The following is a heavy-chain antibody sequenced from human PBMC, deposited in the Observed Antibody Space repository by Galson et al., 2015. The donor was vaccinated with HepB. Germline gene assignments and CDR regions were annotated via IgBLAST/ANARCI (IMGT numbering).Heavy chain of an antibody. CDR2: TYYRSKWYN. V-gene: IGHV6-1*01. D-gene: IGHD2-21*01. J-gene: IGHJ6*03. CDR3: AREIGSNYYYYYMDV. Sequence: CAISGDSVSSNSAAWNWIRQSPSRGLEWLGRTYYRSKWYNDYAVSVKSRVTINSDTSKNQFSLQLNSVTPEDTAVYYCAREIGSNYYYYYMDVWGKETSVTVSS. CDR1: GDSVSSNSAA.